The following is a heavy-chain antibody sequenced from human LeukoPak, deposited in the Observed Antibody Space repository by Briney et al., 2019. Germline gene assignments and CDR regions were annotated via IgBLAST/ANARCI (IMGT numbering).Heavy chain of an antibody. J-gene: IGHJ4*02. Sequence: SETLSLTCTVSGGSLSSYYRSWIRQPPGKGLEWIGYIYYSGSTNYNPSLKSRVTISVDTSKNQFSLKLSSVTAADTAVYYCARGPPIAVAGFFDYWGQGTLVTVSS. CDR1: GGSLSSYY. CDR3: ARGPPIAVAGFFDY. CDR2: IYYSGST. V-gene: IGHV4-59*01. D-gene: IGHD6-19*01.